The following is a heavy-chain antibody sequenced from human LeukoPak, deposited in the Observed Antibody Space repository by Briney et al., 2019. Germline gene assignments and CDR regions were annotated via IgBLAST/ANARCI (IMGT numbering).Heavy chain of an antibody. CDR2: IYHSGST. CDR1: GYSISSGYY. D-gene: IGHD6-13*01. CDR3: ARGVGAAAEHWFDP. Sequence: SETLSLTCAVSGYSISSGYYWGWIRQPPGKGREWIGSIYHSGSTYYNPSLKSRVTISVDTSKTQFSLKLSSVTAADTAVYYCARGVGAAAEHWFDPWGQGTLVTVSS. V-gene: IGHV4-38-2*01. J-gene: IGHJ5*02.